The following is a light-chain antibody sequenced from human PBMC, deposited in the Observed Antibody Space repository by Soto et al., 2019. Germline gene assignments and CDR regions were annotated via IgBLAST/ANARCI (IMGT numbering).Light chain of an antibody. CDR1: QSVSIN. Sequence: EIVMTQSPATLPVSPGERATLSCRASQSVSINLAWYQQKNGQAPRLLIYGASTRDTGIPARFSGSGSGTEFTLTINKMQREDFQTYYCQQTYNLPRTFGQGTKVDIK. J-gene: IGKJ1*01. V-gene: IGKV3-15*01. CDR3: QQTYNLPRT. CDR2: GAS.